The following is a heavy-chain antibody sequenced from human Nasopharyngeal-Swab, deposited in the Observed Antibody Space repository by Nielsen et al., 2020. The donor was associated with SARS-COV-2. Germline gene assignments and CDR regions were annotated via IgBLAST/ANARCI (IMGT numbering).Heavy chain of an antibody. J-gene: IGHJ6*02. CDR3: ARGDVKDIVLVVYAKGYGMDV. CDR2: IYYSGST. D-gene: IGHD2-8*02. V-gene: IGHV4-39*01. Sequence: WIRQPPGKGLEWIGSIYYSGSTYYNPSLKSRVTISVDTSKNQFSLKLSSVTAADTAVYYCARGDVKDIVLVVYAKGYGMDVWGQGTTVTVSS.